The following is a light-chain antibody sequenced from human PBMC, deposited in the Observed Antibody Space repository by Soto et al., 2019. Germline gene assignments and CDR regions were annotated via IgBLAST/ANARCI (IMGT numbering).Light chain of an antibody. V-gene: IGKV3-20*01. CDR1: QSISSSY. CDR3: QQYSNYPLT. Sequence: EIVLTQSPGTLSLSPGERATLSCRASQSISSSYLVWYQQKPGQAPRLLIYAASSRATGIPDRFSGSGSGTDFTLTISRLEPEDFATYYCQQYSNYPLTFGGGTKVEI. CDR2: AAS. J-gene: IGKJ4*01.